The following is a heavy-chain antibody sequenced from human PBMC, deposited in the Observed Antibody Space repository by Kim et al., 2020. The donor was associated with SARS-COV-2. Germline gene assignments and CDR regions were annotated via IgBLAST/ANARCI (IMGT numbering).Heavy chain of an antibody. J-gene: IGHJ4*02. CDR3: AREPSTYFDY. CDR1: GFTVSNTY. Sequence: GGSPRLSCVVSGFTVSNTYMSWVRQAPGKGLEWVSIIYGGGSTYYADSVKGRFTISRDDSRNTVYLQMNSVRAEDTAVYFCAREPSTYFDYWGQGTLVTV. V-gene: IGHV3-66*01. CDR2: IYGGGST.